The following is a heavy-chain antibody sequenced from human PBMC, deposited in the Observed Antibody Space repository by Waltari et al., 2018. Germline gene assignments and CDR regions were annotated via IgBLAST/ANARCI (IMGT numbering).Heavy chain of an antibody. CDR3: ARVKWSAAPFDYYYMDV. D-gene: IGHD6-13*01. CDR1: GFTFSRYE. J-gene: IGHJ6*03. CDR2: MSSSGSTI. V-gene: IGHV3-48*03. Sequence: EVQLVESGGGLVQPGGSLRLSCAASGFTFSRYEMNWVRQAPGKGLEWVSYMSSSGSTIYYADSVKGRFTISRDNAKNSLYLQMNSLRAEDTAVYYCARVKWSAAPFDYYYMDVWGKGTTVTVSS.